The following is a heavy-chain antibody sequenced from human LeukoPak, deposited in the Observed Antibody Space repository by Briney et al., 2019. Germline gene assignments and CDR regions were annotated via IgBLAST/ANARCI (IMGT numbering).Heavy chain of an antibody. V-gene: IGHV1-2*02. CDR1: GYTFTGHY. CDR3: ARVHYDFWSGYSPSFDY. J-gene: IGHJ4*02. CDR2: INPNSGGT. Sequence: EASVKVSCKASGYTFTGHYMHWVRQAPGQGLEWMGWINPNSGGTNYAQKFQGRVTMTRDTSISTAYMELSRLRSDDTAVYYCARVHYDFWSGYSPSFDYWGQGTLVTVSS. D-gene: IGHD3-3*01.